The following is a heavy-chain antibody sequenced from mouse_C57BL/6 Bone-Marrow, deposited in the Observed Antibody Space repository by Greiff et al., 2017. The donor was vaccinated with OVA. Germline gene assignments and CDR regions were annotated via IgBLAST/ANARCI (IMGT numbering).Heavy chain of an antibody. CDR1: GYSFTSYY. J-gene: IGHJ2*01. CDR3: ASYYYGISPLDY. D-gene: IGHD1-1*01. V-gene: IGHV1-66*01. Sequence: QVQLQQSGPELVKPGASVKISCKASGYSFTSYYIHWVKQRPGQGLEWIGWIYPGSGNTKYNEKFKGKATLTADTSSSTAYMQLSSLTSEDSAVYYCASYYYGISPLDYWGQGTTLTVSS. CDR2: IYPGSGNT.